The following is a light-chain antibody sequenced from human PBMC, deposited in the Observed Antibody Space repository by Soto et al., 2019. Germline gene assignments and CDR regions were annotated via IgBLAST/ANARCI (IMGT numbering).Light chain of an antibody. Sequence: EIVLTQSPGTLSLSPGERATLSCRASQSVSSSYLAWYQQKPGQAPRLLIYGASSRATSIPDRFSGSGSGTDFTLTISRLEPEDFAVYYCQQYGSSPILTFGGGTKVEIK. V-gene: IGKV3-20*01. CDR2: GAS. CDR1: QSVSSSY. J-gene: IGKJ4*01. CDR3: QQYGSSPILT.